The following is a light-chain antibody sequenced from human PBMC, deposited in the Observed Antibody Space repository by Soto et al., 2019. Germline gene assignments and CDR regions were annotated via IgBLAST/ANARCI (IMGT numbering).Light chain of an antibody. V-gene: IGLV2-14*01. CDR2: EVS. Sequence: QSALTQPASVSGSPGQSITISCTGTSSDVGAYNYVSWYQQHPGKAPKLMIYEVSYRPSGVSDRFSGSKSGYTASLTISGLQAEDDADYYCSSYTTIGTRVFGTGTKVTVL. CDR1: SSDVGAYNY. CDR3: SSYTTIGTRV. J-gene: IGLJ1*01.